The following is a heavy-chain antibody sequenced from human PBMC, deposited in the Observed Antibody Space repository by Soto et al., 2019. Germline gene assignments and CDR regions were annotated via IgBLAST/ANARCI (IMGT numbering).Heavy chain of an antibody. J-gene: IGHJ5*02. Sequence: SETLSLTCTVSGGSISSGDYYWSWIRQPPGKGLEWIGYIYYSGSTYYNPSLKSRVTISVDTSKNQFSLKLSSVTAADTAVYYCAREVITIFGVVTTNWLDPWGQGTLVTVSS. D-gene: IGHD3-3*01. V-gene: IGHV4-30-4*01. CDR1: GGSISSGDYY. CDR3: AREVITIFGVVTTNWLDP. CDR2: IYYSGST.